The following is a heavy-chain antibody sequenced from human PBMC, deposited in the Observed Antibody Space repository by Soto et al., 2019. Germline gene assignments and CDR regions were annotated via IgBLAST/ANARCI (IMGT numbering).Heavy chain of an antibody. D-gene: IGHD1-20*01. CDR1: GGSISSYY. V-gene: IGHV4-59*08. CDR2: IYYSGST. Sequence: QVQLQESGPGLVKPSETLSLTCTVSGGSISSYYWSWIRQPPGKGLELIGYIYYSGSTNYNPSLKSRVPISVDPSKNQFPLKLSSVTAADTAVYYAARRYGYSFDYWGQGTLVTVSS. J-gene: IGHJ4*02. CDR3: ARRYGYSFDY.